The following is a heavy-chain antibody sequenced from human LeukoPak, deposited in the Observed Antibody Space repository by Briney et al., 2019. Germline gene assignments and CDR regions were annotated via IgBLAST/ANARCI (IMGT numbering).Heavy chain of an antibody. CDR2: IYYSGST. D-gene: IGHD6-13*01. CDR3: ARYGMAAEGIWWFDP. Sequence: SETLSLTCTVSGGSISSSSYYWGWIRQPPGKGLEWIGSIYYSGSTYYNPSLKSRVTISLDTSKKQFSLKLTSLTAADTAFYYCARYGMAAEGIWWFDPWGQGTLVTVSS. J-gene: IGHJ5*02. CDR1: GGSISSSSYY. V-gene: IGHV4-39*07.